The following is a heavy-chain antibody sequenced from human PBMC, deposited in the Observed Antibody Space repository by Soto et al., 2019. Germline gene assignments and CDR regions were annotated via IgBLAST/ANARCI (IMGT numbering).Heavy chain of an antibody. CDR3: ARSGYVLRTGSNWFDP. D-gene: IGHD5-18*01. CDR2: IYHSVST. CDR1: GGSISSFGYS. J-gene: IGHJ5*02. V-gene: IGHV4-30-2*01. Sequence: PSETRSLTCSFSGGSISSFGYSWSWILQPPGKGLEWIVYIYHSVSTYYNPSLKILVTISVDRSKNQFSLKLSSVTAADTAVYYCARSGYVLRTGSNWFDPWGQGTLVTVSS.